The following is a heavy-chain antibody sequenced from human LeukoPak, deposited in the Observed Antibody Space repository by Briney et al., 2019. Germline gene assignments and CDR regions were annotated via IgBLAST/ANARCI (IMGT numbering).Heavy chain of an antibody. V-gene: IGHV3-21*01. CDR1: GFTFDDYG. CDR3: ASAQDYYDSSGYYPTPFDY. D-gene: IGHD3-22*01. Sequence: PGGSLRLSCAASGFTFDDYGMSWVRQAPGKGLEWVSSISSSSSYIYYAASVKGRFTISRDNAKNSLYLQMNSLRAEDTAVYYCASAQDYYDSSGYYPTPFDYWGQGTLVTVSS. CDR2: ISSSSSYI. J-gene: IGHJ4*02.